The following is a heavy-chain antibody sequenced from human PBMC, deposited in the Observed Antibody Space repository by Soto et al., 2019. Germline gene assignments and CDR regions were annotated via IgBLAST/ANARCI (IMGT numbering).Heavy chain of an antibody. CDR2: ISYDGSNK. D-gene: IGHD3-3*01. V-gene: IGHV3-30*18. Sequence: VPLVESGGGVVQPGRSLRLSCAASGFTFSSYGMHWVRQAPGKGLEWVAVISYDGSNKYYADSVKGRFTISRDNSMNTLYLQMNSLRAEDTAVYYCAKDGVYDFWSGYSSHYYYGMDVWGQGTTVTVSS. CDR1: GFTFSSYG. J-gene: IGHJ6*02. CDR3: AKDGVYDFWSGYSSHYYYGMDV.